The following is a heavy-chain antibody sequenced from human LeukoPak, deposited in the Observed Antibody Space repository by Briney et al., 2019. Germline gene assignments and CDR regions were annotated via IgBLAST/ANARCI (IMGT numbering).Heavy chain of an antibody. CDR3: ARDHHSGYYVY. Sequence: GGSLRLSCAASGFTFSSYWMTWVRQAPGKGLEWVANLNQDGSANYYVDSVKGRFSISRDNAKNSLYLEMNSLRAEDTAVYYCARDHHSGYYVYWGQGTLVTVSS. J-gene: IGHJ4*02. CDR2: LNQDGSAN. D-gene: IGHD3-22*01. V-gene: IGHV3-7*01. CDR1: GFTFSSYW.